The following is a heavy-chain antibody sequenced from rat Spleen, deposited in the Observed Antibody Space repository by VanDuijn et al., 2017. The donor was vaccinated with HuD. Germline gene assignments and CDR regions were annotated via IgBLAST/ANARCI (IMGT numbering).Heavy chain of an antibody. Sequence: EVQLVESGGGFVQPGRSLKLSCAASGFAFSDHYVAWVRQAPTKGLEWVATISYDGSSTYYRDSVKGRFTVSRDDAKSTLYLQMDSLRSEDTATYYCARQWDYWGQGVMVTVSS. J-gene: IGHJ2*01. CDR2: ISYDGSST. CDR3: ARQWDY. V-gene: IGHV5-29*01. CDR1: GFAFSDHY.